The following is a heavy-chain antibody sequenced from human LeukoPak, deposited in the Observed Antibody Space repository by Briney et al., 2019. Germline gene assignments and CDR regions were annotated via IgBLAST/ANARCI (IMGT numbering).Heavy chain of an antibody. V-gene: IGHV3-69-1*01. CDR2: ITRENWI. CDR1: GFSVSEYY. J-gene: IGHJ4*02. CDR3: ARGLHLDSSGSLYY. D-gene: IGHD3-22*01. Sequence: PGGSLRLSCAASGFSVSEYYVTWVRQAPGKGLEWISFITRENWIYYSDSVKGRFTISTDHAKNSVYLEMNSLRADDTAVYYWARGLHLDSSGSLYYWGQGTLVTVSS.